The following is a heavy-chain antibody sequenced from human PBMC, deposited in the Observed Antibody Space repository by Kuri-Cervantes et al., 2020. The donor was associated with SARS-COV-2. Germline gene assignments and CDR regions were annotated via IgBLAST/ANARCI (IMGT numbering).Heavy chain of an antibody. CDR2: IIPILGIA. Sequence: SVKVSCKASGGTFSSYAISWVRQAPGQGLEWMGRIIPILGIANYAQKFQGRVTITADKSTSTAYMELRSLRSDDTAVYYCAREGALTIFGVVTVNYYYYGMDVWGQGTAVTVSS. V-gene: IGHV1-69*04. J-gene: IGHJ6*02. D-gene: IGHD3-3*01. CDR3: AREGALTIFGVVTVNYYYYGMDV. CDR1: GGTFSSYA.